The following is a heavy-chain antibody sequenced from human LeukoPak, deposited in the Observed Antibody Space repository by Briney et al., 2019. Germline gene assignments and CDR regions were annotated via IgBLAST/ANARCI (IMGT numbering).Heavy chain of an antibody. Sequence: ASVKVSCKASGGTFSSYAISWVRQAPGQGLEWMGGIIPIFGTANYAQKFQGRVTITADKSTSTAYMELSSLRSEDTAVYYCARARITMIVVVITADAFAIWGQGTMVTVSS. CDR1: GGTFSSYA. CDR2: IIPIFGTA. J-gene: IGHJ3*02. CDR3: ARARITMIVVVITADAFAI. V-gene: IGHV1-69*06. D-gene: IGHD3-22*01.